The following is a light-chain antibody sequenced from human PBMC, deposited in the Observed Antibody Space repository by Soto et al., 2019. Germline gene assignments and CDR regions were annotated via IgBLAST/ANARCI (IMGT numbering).Light chain of an antibody. J-gene: IGLJ2*01. Sequence: QPVLTQPASVSGSPGQSITISCTGTSSDIGGYNFVSWYQHHPGKAPKLMIYEVNNRPSGVSSRFSGSKSGNTASLTISGLQTEDEADYYCSSFTTSSTLVVFGGGTKLTVL. CDR1: SSDIGGYNF. CDR3: SSFTTSSTLVV. CDR2: EVN. V-gene: IGLV2-14*01.